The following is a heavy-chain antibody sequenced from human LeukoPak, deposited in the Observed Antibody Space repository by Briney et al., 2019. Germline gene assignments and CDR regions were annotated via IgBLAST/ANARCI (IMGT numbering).Heavy chain of an antibody. Sequence: SETLSLTCAVYGGSFSGYYWGWIRQPPGKGLEWIGEINHSGSTNYNPSLKSRVTISVDTSKNQFSLKLSSVTAADTAVYYCAGDTITMVRGVIDYWGQGTLVTVSS. J-gene: IGHJ4*02. V-gene: IGHV4-34*01. CDR3: AGDTITMVRGVIDY. CDR1: GGSFSGYY. CDR2: INHSGST. D-gene: IGHD3-10*01.